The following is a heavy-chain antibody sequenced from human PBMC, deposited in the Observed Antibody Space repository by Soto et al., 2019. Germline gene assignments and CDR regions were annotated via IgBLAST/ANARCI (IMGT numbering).Heavy chain of an antibody. CDR3: ARDLYPLAYYFDY. CDR1: GYTFTNHG. D-gene: IGHD6-13*01. J-gene: IGHJ4*02. Sequence: QVQLVQSGAEVKKPGASVKVSCKASGYTFTNHGISWVRQAPGQGLEWLGWISGHNGNTKYAQRLQGRVTMTTDTSTITAYMELRSLKSDDPAVYYCARDLYPLAYYFDYWGQGTLVTVSS. V-gene: IGHV1-18*01. CDR2: ISGHNGNT.